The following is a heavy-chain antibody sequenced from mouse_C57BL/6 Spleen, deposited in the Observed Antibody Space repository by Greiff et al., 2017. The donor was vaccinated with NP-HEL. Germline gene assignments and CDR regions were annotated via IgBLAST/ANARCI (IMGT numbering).Heavy chain of an antibody. J-gene: IGHJ1*03. Sequence: EVQLQESGGGLVQPGGSLSLSCAASGFTFTDYYMSWVRQPPGKALEWLGFIRNKANGYTTEYSASVKGRFTISRDNSQSILYLQMNALRAEDSATYYCARSPYYGSSYDWYFDVWGTGTAVTVSS. CDR2: IRNKANGYTT. CDR1: GFTFTDYY. CDR3: ARSPYYGSSYDWYFDV. V-gene: IGHV7-3*01. D-gene: IGHD1-1*01.